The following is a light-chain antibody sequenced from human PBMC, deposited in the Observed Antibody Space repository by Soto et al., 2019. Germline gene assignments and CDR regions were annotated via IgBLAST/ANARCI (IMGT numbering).Light chain of an antibody. V-gene: IGLV1-51*01. Sequence: QSVLTQPPSVSAAPGQKVTISCSGSSSNIVNNYVSWYQQLPGTAPKLLIYDNNKRPSGIPDRFSGSKSGTSATLDITGLQTGDEADYYCGTWDSSLSGVVFGGGTKLTVL. CDR3: GTWDSSLSGVV. J-gene: IGLJ2*01. CDR2: DNN. CDR1: SSNIVNNY.